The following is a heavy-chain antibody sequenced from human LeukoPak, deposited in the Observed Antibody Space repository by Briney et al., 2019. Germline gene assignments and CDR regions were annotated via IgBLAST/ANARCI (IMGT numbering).Heavy chain of an antibody. J-gene: IGHJ3*02. D-gene: IGHD5-24*01. CDR3: ARVRQSGMTYDAFDI. V-gene: IGHV3-21*01. CDR1: GFTFSSYS. CDR2: ISSSSSYI. Sequence: GGSLRLSCAASGFTFSSYSMNWVRQAPGKGLEWVSSISSSSSYIYYADSVKGRFTISRDNAKNSLYLQMNSLRAEDTAVYYCARVRQSGMTYDAFDIWGQGTMVTVSS.